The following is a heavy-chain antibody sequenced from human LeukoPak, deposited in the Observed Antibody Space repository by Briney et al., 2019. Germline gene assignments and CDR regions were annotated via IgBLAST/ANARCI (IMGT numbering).Heavy chain of an antibody. CDR2: IDPKSGGT. CDR3: ARWRGYSSGWSGPFDD. D-gene: IGHD6-19*01. Sequence: GAVKVSLMAPGYTFPGPHMYWVRQGPGEGLEWMVWIDPKSGGTNYAQKFQGRVTMTRDTSSSTGYMELSRVTSDDTAIYYCARWRGYSSGWSGPFDDWGQGTLVTVSS. V-gene: IGHV1-2*02. CDR1: GYTFPGPH. J-gene: IGHJ4*02.